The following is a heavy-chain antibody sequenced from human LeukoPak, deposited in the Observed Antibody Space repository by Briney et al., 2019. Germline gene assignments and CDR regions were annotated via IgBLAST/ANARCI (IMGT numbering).Heavy chain of an antibody. CDR3: ARPGYSSSWYFDY. D-gene: IGHD6-13*01. Sequence: PGGSLRLSCAASGFTFRTYAMSWVRQAPGKGLEWVSGISDSGDGTYYAESVKGRFTISRDNSKNTLYLQMNSLRAEDTAVYYCARPGYSSSWYFDYWGQGTLVTVSS. V-gene: IGHV3-23*01. CDR1: GFTFRTYA. CDR2: ISDSGDGT. J-gene: IGHJ4*02.